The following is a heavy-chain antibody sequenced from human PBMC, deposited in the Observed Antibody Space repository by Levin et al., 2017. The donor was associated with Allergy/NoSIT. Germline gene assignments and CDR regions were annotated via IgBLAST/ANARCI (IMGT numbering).Heavy chain of an antibody. V-gene: IGHV3-49*03. Sequence: GGSLRLSCTASGFTFGDYAMSWFRQAPGKGLEWVGFIRSKAYGGTTEYAASVKGRFTISRDDSKSIAYLQMNSLKTEDTAVYYCTRRGGGWRWLQLRPWYFDLWGRGTLVTVSS. CDR1: GFTFGDYA. D-gene: IGHD5-24*01. CDR2: IRSKAYGGTT. J-gene: IGHJ2*01. CDR3: TRRGGGWRWLQLRPWYFDL.